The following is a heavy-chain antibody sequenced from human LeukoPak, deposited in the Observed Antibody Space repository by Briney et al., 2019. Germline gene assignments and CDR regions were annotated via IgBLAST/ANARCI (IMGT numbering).Heavy chain of an antibody. J-gene: IGHJ4*02. CDR2: MSGCGGST. V-gene: IGHV3-23*01. CDR1: EFTFSSYA. Sequence: PAGSLRLSCAASEFTFSSYAMSWVRQAPGPGLEWVSAMSGCGGSTYYADSVKGRFANSRDNAKSTLYVQMNSLRAEATAVYYCAKGPQRADNIAAAGTAADYWGQGTLFAVSS. D-gene: IGHD6-13*01. CDR3: AKGPQRADNIAAAGTAADY.